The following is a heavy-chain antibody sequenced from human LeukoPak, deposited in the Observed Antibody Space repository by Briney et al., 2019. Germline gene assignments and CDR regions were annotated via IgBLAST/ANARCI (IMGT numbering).Heavy chain of an antibody. D-gene: IGHD5-18*01. CDR3: ARDGVSYGYSPYNWFDP. Sequence: GGSLRLSRAASGFTFSSYAMHWVRQAPGKGLEWVTFISYDGSNKYYADSVKGRFTISRDNSKNTLYLQMNSLRAEDTAVYYCARDGVSYGYSPYNWFDPWGQGTLVTVSS. V-gene: IGHV3-30*01. J-gene: IGHJ5*02. CDR1: GFTFSSYA. CDR2: ISYDGSNK.